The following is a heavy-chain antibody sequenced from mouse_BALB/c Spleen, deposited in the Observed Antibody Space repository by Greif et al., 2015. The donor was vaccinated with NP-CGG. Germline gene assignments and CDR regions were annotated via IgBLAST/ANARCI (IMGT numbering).Heavy chain of an antibody. CDR2: INPGSGGT. V-gene: IGHV1-54*03. J-gene: IGHJ2*01. Sequence: LVESGAELVRPGTSVKVSCKASGYAFTNYLIEWVKQRPGQGLEWIGVINPGSGGTNYNEKFKGKATLTADKSSSTAYMQLSSLTSDDSSVYFCVRYDYWGQGTTLTVSS. CDR1: GYAFTNYL. CDR3: VRYDY.